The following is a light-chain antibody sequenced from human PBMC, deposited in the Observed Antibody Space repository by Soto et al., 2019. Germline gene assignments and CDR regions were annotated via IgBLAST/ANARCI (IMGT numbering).Light chain of an antibody. V-gene: IGLV1-44*01. J-gene: IGLJ3*02. CDR3: ATLDDSLNARGV. Sequence: QSVLTQTPSASGTPGQTVTISCSGSRSNIGNNAVSWYQQFPVTAPKLLIYNNNQRPSGVPDRFSGSKSGTSASLAISGLQSEDEADYYCATLDDSLNARGVFGGGTKLTV. CDR2: NNN. CDR1: RSNIGNNA.